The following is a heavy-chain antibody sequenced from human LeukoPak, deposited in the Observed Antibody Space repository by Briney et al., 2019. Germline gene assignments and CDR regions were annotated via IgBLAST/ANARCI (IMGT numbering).Heavy chain of an antibody. V-gene: IGHV1-46*01. CDR3: ARVTRRVVVAATGIDFGY. J-gene: IGHJ4*02. D-gene: IGHD2-15*01. CDR1: GYTFTSYY. Sequence: ASVKVSCKASGYTFTSYYMHWVRQAPGQGLEWMGIINPSGGSTSYAQKFQGRVTMTRDTSISTAYMELSRLRSDDTAVYYCARVTRRVVVAATGIDFGYWGQGTLVTVSS. CDR2: INPSGGST.